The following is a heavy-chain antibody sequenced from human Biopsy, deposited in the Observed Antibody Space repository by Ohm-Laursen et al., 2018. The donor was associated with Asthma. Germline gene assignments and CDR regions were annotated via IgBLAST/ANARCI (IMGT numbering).Heavy chain of an antibody. CDR3: ARMITMIQAANYYSYAMDV. D-gene: IGHD3-22*01. CDR1: GDSINSGGFS. V-gene: IGHV4-30-2*01. J-gene: IGHJ6*02. Sequence: SQTLSLTCAVSGDSINSGGFSGEWSRPPPGEGPGGVCYLLYKGAPHYNPSLKSRVTISVDRSKRQFSLKVNSVTAADTAVYYCARMITMIQAANYYSYAMDVWGQGTTVTVSS. CDR2: LLYKGAP.